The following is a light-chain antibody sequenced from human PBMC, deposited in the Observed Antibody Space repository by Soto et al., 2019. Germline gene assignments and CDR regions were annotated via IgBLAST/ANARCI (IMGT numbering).Light chain of an antibody. V-gene: IGKV3-20*01. J-gene: IGKJ4*01. CDR1: QSVSSIY. CDR2: GAS. CDR3: QQYGSSALT. Sequence: EIVLTQSPGTLSLSPGERATLSCRASQSVSSIYLAGYQQNPGQAPRLLIYGASSRATGIPARFSGSGSGTDVTLTISRLEPEDFAVYSCQQYGSSALTFGGGTKVEIK.